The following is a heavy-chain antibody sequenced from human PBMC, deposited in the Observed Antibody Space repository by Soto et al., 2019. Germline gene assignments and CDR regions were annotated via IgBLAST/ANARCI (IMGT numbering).Heavy chain of an antibody. CDR3: ASTEYQGLGTDY. CDR1: GFTFSDRY. CDR2: ISGSATSI. Sequence: QAQLVESGGGLVKPGGSLRLSCAASGFTFSDRYMSWIRQPPGKGPEWVSYISGSATSIDYADSVKGRFTISRDNAKNSLYLQMNSLRAEDTAVYYCASTEYQGLGTDYWGQGTLVTVSS. D-gene: IGHD6-6*01. J-gene: IGHJ4*02. V-gene: IGHV3-11*01.